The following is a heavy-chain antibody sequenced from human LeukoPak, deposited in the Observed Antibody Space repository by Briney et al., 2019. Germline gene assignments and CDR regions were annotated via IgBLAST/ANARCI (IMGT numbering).Heavy chain of an antibody. V-gene: IGHV4-34*01. CDR2: INHSGST. J-gene: IGHJ4*02. D-gene: IGHD5-12*01. Sequence: TSETLSLTCAVYGGSFSGYYWSWIRQPPGKGLEWIEEINHSGSTNYNPSLKSRVTISVDTSKNQFSLKLSSVTAADTAVYYCARGRGEWLRFPFDYWGQGTLVTVSS. CDR1: GGSFSGYY. CDR3: ARGRGEWLRFPFDY.